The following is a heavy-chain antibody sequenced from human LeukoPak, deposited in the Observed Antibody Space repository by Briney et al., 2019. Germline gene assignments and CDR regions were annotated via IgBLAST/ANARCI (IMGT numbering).Heavy chain of an antibody. J-gene: IGHJ4*02. CDR3: ATRPWVGTEYYFDY. Sequence: SETLSLTCTVSGGSISSSSYYWGWIRQPPGKGLEWIGSIYYSGSTYYNPSLKSRVTISVDTSKNQFSLKLSSVTAADTAVYYCATRPWVGTEYYFDYWGQGTLVTVSS. D-gene: IGHD2-21*02. CDR2: IYYSGST. V-gene: IGHV4-39*07. CDR1: GGSISSSSYY.